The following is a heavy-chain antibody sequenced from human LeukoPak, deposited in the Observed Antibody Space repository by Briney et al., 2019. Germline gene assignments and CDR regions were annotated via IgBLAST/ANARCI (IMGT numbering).Heavy chain of an antibody. CDR2: ISGSGGST. CDR3: AKDHNNRRSDVLRYFDY. Sequence: GGSLRLSCAASGFTFSSYGMSWVRQAPGKGLEWVSTISGSGGSTYYADSVKGRFAISRDNSKTTLYLQMNGLRAEDSAVYYCAKDHNNRRSDVLRYFDYWGQGTLVTVST. D-gene: IGHD4-17*01. CDR1: GFTFSSYG. V-gene: IGHV3-23*01. J-gene: IGHJ4*02.